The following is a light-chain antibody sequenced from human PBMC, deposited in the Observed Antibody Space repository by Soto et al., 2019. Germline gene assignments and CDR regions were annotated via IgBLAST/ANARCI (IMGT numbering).Light chain of an antibody. Sequence: DIQMTQSPSTLSASVGDRVTITCRASQTISSSLAWYQHKPGKAPKLLIFDASTLQTGVPSRFSGSGFGTEFTHTITGLQPDDFSTYYCQQHNDYTAVTFGQGTKLESK. V-gene: IGKV1-5*01. CDR1: QTISSS. J-gene: IGKJ2*01. CDR2: DAS. CDR3: QQHNDYTAVT.